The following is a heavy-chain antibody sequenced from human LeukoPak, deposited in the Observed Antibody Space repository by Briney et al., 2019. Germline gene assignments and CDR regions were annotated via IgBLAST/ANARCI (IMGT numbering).Heavy chain of an antibody. D-gene: IGHD5-18*01. V-gene: IGHV1-69*13. CDR3: ARGGYSYGYLDY. Sequence: SVKVSCKVSGYTLTELSMHWVRQAPGQGLEWMGGIIPIFGTANYAQKFQGRVTITADESTSTAYMELSSLRSEDTAVYYCARGGYSYGYLDYWGQGTLVTVSS. CDR1: GYTLTELS. CDR2: IIPIFGTA. J-gene: IGHJ4*02.